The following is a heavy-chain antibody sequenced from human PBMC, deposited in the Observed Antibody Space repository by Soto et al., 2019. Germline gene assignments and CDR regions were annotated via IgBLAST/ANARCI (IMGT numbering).Heavy chain of an antibody. V-gene: IGHV3-7*03. CDR1: GFSFSSYW. J-gene: IGHJ6*02. CDR3: ARDLGLVAAGRGYSYYYGMDV. CDR2: IKQDGSEK. Sequence: GGSLRLSCAASGFSFSSYWMTWVRQAPGKGLEWVANIKQDGSEKYYVDSVKGRFTISRDNAKNSLYLQMSSLRADDTAVYYCARDLGLVAAGRGYSYYYGMDVWGQGTTVTVSS. D-gene: IGHD1-26*01.